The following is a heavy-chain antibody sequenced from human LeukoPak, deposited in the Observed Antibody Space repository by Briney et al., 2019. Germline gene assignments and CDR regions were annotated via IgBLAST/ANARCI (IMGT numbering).Heavy chain of an antibody. CDR2: ITSSGSNI. CDR1: GFTFSTYE. Sequence: PGGSLRLSCAASGFTFSTYEMNWVRQAPGEGLEWASFITSSGSNIYYADSVKGRFTISRDNAKSSLYLQMNSLRAEDTAIYYCARSLQGRFDIWGQGTMVTVSS. J-gene: IGHJ3*02. V-gene: IGHV3-48*03. D-gene: IGHD3-10*01. CDR3: ARSLQGRFDI.